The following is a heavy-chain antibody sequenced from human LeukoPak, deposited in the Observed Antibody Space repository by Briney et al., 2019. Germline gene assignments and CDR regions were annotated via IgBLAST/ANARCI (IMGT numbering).Heavy chain of an antibody. CDR2: IYHSGST. D-gene: IGHD6-13*01. CDR1: GGSISSGGYS. V-gene: IGHV4-30-2*01. J-gene: IGHJ4*02. Sequence: SQTLSLTCAVSGGSISSGGYSWGWIRQPPGKGLEWIGYIYHSGSTYYNPSLKSRVTISVDRSKNQFSLKLSSVTAADTAVYYCARAVPPTQMYSSSWYVDYWGQGTLVTVSS. CDR3: ARAVPPTQMYSSSWYVDY.